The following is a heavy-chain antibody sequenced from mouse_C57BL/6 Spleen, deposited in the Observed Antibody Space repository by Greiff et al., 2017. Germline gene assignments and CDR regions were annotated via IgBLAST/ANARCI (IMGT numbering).Heavy chain of an antibody. Sequence: EVKLMESGGGLVKPGGSLKLSCAASGFTFSSYAMSWVRQTPEKRLEWVATISDGGSYTYYPDNVKGRFTISRDNAKNNLYLQMSHLKSEDTAMYYCARDDGGTDYFDYWGQGTTLTVSS. V-gene: IGHV5-4*01. D-gene: IGHD1-1*01. CDR3: ARDDGGTDYFDY. J-gene: IGHJ2*01. CDR1: GFTFSSYA. CDR2: ISDGGSYT.